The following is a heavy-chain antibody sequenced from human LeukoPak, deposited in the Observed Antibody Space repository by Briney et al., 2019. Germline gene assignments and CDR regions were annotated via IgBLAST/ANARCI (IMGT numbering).Heavy chain of an antibody. CDR1: GYTFTSYD. J-gene: IGHJ6*03. CDR3: ARAGYCSGGSCYSPPIDYYYYMDV. D-gene: IGHD2-15*01. CDR2: IIPIFGTA. V-gene: IGHV1-69*06. Sequence: GASVKVSCKASGYTFTSYDISWVRQAPGQGLEWMGGIIPIFGTANYAQKFQGRVTITADKSTSTAYMELSSLRSEDTAVYYCARAGYCSGGSCYSPPIDYYYYMDVWGKGTTVTVSS.